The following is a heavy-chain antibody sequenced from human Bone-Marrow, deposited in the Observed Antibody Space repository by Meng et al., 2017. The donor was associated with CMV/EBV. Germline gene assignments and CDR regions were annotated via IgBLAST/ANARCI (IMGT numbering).Heavy chain of an antibody. CDR2: IRYDGSNK. D-gene: IGHD6-19*01. V-gene: IGHV3-30*02. Sequence: LSLTCAASGFTFSSYGMHWVRQAPGKGLEWVAFIRYDGSNKYYADSVKGRFTISRDNSKNTLYLQMNSLRAEDTAVYYCAKRRSGWDQYFDYWGQGTLVTVSS. CDR3: AKRRSGWDQYFDY. CDR1: GFTFSSYG. J-gene: IGHJ4*02.